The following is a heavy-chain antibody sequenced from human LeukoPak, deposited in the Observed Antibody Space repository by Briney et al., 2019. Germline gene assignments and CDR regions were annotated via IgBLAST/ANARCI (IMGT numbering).Heavy chain of an antibody. V-gene: IGHV4-34*01. CDR3: ARGLGVVVPAAKGNWFDP. D-gene: IGHD2-2*01. CDR1: GGSFSGYY. Sequence: PSETLSLTCAVYGGSFSGYYWSWIRQPPGKGLEWIGEINHSGSTNYNPSLKSRVTISVDTSKNQFSLKLSSVTAADTAVYYCARGLGVVVPAAKGNWFDPWGQGTLVIVSS. J-gene: IGHJ5*02. CDR2: INHSGST.